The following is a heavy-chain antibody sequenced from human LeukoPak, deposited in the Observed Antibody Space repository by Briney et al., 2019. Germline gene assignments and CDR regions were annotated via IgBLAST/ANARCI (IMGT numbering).Heavy chain of an antibody. V-gene: IGHV3-74*01. CDR1: GFTFSSYW. J-gene: IGHJ6*03. D-gene: IGHD3-3*01. Sequence: PGGSLRLSCAASGFTFSSYWMHWVRQAPGKGLVWASRINSDGSSTSYADSVKGRFTISRDNAKNTLYLQMNSLRAEDTAVYYCARAQKYNYDFWSGSSYYYYYMDVWGKGTTVTVSS. CDR3: ARAQKYNYDFWSGSSYYYYYMDV. CDR2: INSDGSST.